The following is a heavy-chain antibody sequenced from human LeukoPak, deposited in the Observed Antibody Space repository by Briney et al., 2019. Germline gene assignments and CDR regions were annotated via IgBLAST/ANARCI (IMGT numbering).Heavy chain of an antibody. D-gene: IGHD5-24*01. J-gene: IGHJ6*03. CDR2: INTNTGNP. CDR1: GYTFTGYY. Sequence: GASVKVSCKASGYTFTGYYMHWVRQAPGQGLEWMGWINTNTGNPTYAQGFTGRFVFSLDTSVSTAYLQISSLKAEDTAVYYCARGVFRDDYYYYYMDVWGKGTTVTVSS. V-gene: IGHV7-4-1*02. CDR3: ARGVFRDDYYYYYMDV.